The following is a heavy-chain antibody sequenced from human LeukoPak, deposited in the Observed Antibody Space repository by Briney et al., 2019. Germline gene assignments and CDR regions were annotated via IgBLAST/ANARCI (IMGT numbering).Heavy chain of an antibody. CDR2: INPNGGGT. V-gene: IGHV1-2*02. Sequence: ASVKVSCKASGYTFTGYYMHWVRQAPGQGLEWMGWINPNGGGTNYAQKFQGRVTMTRDTSISTAYMELSRLRSDDTAVYYCARVTVKTVQRYYYYMDVWGKGTTVTVSS. CDR1: GYTFTGYY. CDR3: ARVTVKTVQRYYYYMDV. D-gene: IGHD1-1*01. J-gene: IGHJ6*03.